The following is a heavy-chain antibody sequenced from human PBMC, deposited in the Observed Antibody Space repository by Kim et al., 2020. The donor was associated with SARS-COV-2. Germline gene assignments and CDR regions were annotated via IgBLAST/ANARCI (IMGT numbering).Heavy chain of an antibody. Sequence: DPVKGQCTISKNNSKNTLYLQMNSLRAEDTAVFYCAKTGVAATVKGYFDYWGQGTLVTVSS. J-gene: IGHJ4*02. CDR3: AKTGVAATVKGYFDY. D-gene: IGHD6-13*01. V-gene: IGHV3-23*01.